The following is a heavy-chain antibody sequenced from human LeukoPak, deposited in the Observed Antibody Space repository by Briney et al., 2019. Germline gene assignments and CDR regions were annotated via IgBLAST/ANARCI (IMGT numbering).Heavy chain of an antibody. CDR2: IYYSGST. J-gene: IGHJ4*02. D-gene: IGHD4-23*01. CDR1: GGSISSGDYY. Sequence: PSETLSLTCTVSGGSISSGDYYWSWIRQPPGTGLEWIGYIYYSGSTYYNPSLKGRVTISVDTSKNQFSLKLSSVTAADTAVYYCARDLLNEGNHLDYWGQGTLVTVSS. CDR3: ARDLLNEGNHLDY. V-gene: IGHV4-30-4*01.